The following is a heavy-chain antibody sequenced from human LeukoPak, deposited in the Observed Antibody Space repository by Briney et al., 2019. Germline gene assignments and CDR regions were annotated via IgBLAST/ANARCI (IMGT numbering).Heavy chain of an antibody. Sequence: ASVKVSCKASRYTFTSYDINWVREAAGHGLEWMGWMNPNTGRTGYAQKFQGRITMTRGTSINTAYMELTNLRSEDTAIYYCARLSQTTDYYTLGGYYYLGYWGQGTPVTVSS. V-gene: IGHV1-8*01. J-gene: IGHJ4*02. CDR1: RYTFTSYD. D-gene: IGHD3-10*01. CDR2: MNPNTGRT. CDR3: ARLSQTTDYYTLGGYYYLGY.